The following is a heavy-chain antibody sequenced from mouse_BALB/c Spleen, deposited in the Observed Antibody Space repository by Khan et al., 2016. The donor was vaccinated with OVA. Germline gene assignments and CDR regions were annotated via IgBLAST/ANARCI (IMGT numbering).Heavy chain of an antibody. CDR2: VSSGGSYT. Sequence: EVELVESGGGLVKPGGSLKLSCAASGFTFNNYAMSWVRQTPEKRLEWVATVSSGGSYTYYPDSVKGRFTISRDNAKNPLYLQMSSLRSEDTAMYYCARQGGIDDGPFDYWGQGTTLTVSS. J-gene: IGHJ2*01. CDR1: GFTFNNYA. D-gene: IGHD2-3*01. V-gene: IGHV5-9-3*01. CDR3: ARQGGIDDGPFDY.